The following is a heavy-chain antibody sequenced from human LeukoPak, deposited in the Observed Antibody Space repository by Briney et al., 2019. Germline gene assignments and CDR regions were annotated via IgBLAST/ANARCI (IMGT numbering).Heavy chain of an antibody. CDR1: GYSISSGYY. D-gene: IGHD3-22*01. CDR3: GREGGYYDSSGYYYWYPFDP. V-gene: IGHV4-38-2*02. CDR2: IYNSGST. Sequence: SETLSLTCTVSGYSISSGYYWGWIRQPPGKGLEWIGSIYNSGSTYYNPSLKSRVTISVDTSKNQFSLKLSSVTAADTAVYYCGREGGYYDSSGYYYWYPFDPWGQGTLVTVSS. J-gene: IGHJ5*02.